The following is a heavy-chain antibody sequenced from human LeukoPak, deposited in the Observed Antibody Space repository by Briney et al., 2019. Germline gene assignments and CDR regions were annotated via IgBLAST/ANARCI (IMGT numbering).Heavy chain of an antibody. D-gene: IGHD4-17*01. CDR3: ARGRDDYGDPDAFNV. J-gene: IGHJ3*01. Sequence: GGSLRLSCAASGFTFSNTWMNWVRQAPGKGLEWVSYIRSSDGHTYYADSVRGRFTISRDNSKNTLYLQMNSLRAEDTAVYYCARGRDDYGDPDAFNVWGQGAMVTVSS. CDR1: GFTFSNTW. V-gene: IGHV3-23*01. CDR2: IRSSDGHT.